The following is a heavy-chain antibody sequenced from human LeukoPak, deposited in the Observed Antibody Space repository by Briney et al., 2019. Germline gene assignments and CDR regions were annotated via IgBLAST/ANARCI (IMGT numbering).Heavy chain of an antibody. V-gene: IGHV3-21*01. D-gene: IGHD1-26*01. CDR3: VRDSGSSYGYYFIH. Sequence: KPGGSLRLSCAASGFRFNSYSMYWVRHAPGKGLEWVSSISSSSSHMFYADSVKGRFSISRDNANNSLYLQMNSLRAEDTAVYYCVRDSGSSYGYYFIHWGQGTLVTVSS. J-gene: IGHJ1*01. CDR2: ISSSSSHM. CDR1: GFRFNSYS.